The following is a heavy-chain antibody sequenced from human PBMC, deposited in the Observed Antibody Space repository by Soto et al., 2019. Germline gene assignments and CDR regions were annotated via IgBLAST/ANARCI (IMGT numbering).Heavy chain of an antibody. CDR1: GDSISSSSHY. V-gene: IGHV4-39*01. D-gene: IGHD2-8*02. CDR3: ARKPHFIAWCNYYYRKYV. Sequence: SETLSLTCTVSGDSISSSSHYWGWIRQPPGKGLEWIGSIYYSGSTSYNPSLKSRVTISVDTSKNQFSLKLSSVTAADTAVYYCARKPHFIAWCNYYYRKYVCSQGTTVTGSS. CDR2: IYYSGST. J-gene: IGHJ6*02.